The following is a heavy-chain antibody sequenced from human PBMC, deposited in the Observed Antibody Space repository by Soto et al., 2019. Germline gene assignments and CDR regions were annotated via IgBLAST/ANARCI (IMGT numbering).Heavy chain of an antibody. D-gene: IGHD3-22*01. Sequence: EVQLVESGGGLVQPGGSLRLSCAASGFTFSSYWMHWVRQAPGKGLVWVSRINSDGSSTSYADSVKGRFTISRDNAKNTLYLQMNRQRAADTAVYHCDASSGYYCFDPWGQGTLVTVSS. CDR1: GFTFSSYW. V-gene: IGHV3-74*01. CDR3: DASSGYYCFDP. CDR2: INSDGSST. J-gene: IGHJ5*02.